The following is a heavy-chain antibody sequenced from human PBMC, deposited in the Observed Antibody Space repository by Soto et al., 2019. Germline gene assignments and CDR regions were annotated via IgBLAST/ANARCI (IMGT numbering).Heavy chain of an antibody. CDR1: VFTFGSYW. CDR3: ARGRPYGMEV. CDR2: IDSDGSST. V-gene: IGHV3-74*01. Sequence: EVQLVESGGGLVQPGGSLRVACAASVFTFGSYWMNWVRQAPGKGLVWVSRIDSDGSSTTHADSVKGRFTTSRDNAKNTLYLQMSSLRVEDTAVYYCARGRPYGMEVWGQGTTVTVSS. J-gene: IGHJ6*01.